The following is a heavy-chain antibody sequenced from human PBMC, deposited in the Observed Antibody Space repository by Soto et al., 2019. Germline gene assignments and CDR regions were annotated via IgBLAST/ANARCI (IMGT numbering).Heavy chain of an antibody. Sequence: PSETLSLTFALSGGSFSGYYWSWIRQPPGKGLEWIGEINHSGSTNYNPSLKSRFTISVDTSKNQFSLKLSSVTAADSAVYYCAIHRTFYDYIWGSYRHFDYWGQGTLVTVSS. D-gene: IGHD3-16*02. CDR1: GGSFSGYY. CDR2: INHSGST. CDR3: AIHRTFYDYIWGSYRHFDY. V-gene: IGHV4-34*01. J-gene: IGHJ4*02.